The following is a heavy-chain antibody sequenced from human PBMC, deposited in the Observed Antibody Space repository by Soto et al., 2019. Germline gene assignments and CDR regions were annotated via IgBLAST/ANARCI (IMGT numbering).Heavy chain of an antibody. CDR3: ARAGITGAFDI. D-gene: IGHD1-1*01. V-gene: IGHV4-30-2*01. J-gene: IGHJ3*02. CDR1: GGSISSGGYS. Sequence: QLQLQESGSGLVKPSQTLSLTCAVSGGSISSGGYSWSWIRQPPGKGLEWIGYIYHSGSTYYNPSLKRRVTISVDRSKNEFSLKLSSVTAADTAVYYCARAGITGAFDIWGQGTMVTVSS. CDR2: IYHSGST.